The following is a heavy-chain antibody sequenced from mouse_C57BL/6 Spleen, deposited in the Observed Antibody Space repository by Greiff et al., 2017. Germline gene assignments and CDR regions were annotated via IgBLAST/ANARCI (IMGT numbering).Heavy chain of an antibody. CDR1: GFSLTSYG. D-gene: IGHD1-1*01. Sequence: QVQLQQSGPGLVQPSPSLSITCTVSGFSLTSYGVHWVRQSPGKGLEWLGVIWSGGSTDYNEAFISRLSISKDNSKSQVFFKMNSLQADDTAIYYCARNEVLRYEAWFAYWGQGTLVTVSA. V-gene: IGHV2-2*01. CDR3: ARNEVLRYEAWFAY. CDR2: IWSGGST. J-gene: IGHJ3*01.